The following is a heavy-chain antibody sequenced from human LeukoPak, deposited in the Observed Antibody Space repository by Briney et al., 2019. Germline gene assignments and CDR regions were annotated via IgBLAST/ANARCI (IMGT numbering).Heavy chain of an antibody. CDR3: AREPRYCSSTSCYYPLNWFDP. V-gene: IGHV1-2*06. CDR2: INPNSVGT. Sequence: ASVKVSCKASGYTFTAYYMHWVRQAPGQGLEWMGRINPNSVGTNYAQKFQGRVTMTTDTSTSTAYMELRSLRSDDTAVYYCAREPRYCSSTSCYYPLNWFDPWGQGTLVTVSS. CDR1: GYTFTAYY. J-gene: IGHJ5*02. D-gene: IGHD2-2*01.